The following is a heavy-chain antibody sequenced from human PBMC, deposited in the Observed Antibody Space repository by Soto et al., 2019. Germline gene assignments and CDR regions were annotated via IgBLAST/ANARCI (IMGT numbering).Heavy chain of an antibody. J-gene: IGHJ4*02. V-gene: IGHV3-11*06. D-gene: IGHD2-21*02. CDR1: GFDFNDYY. Sequence: QVQLVESGGGLVKPGGSLRLSCAASGFDFNDYYMTWIRQAPGKGLEWVAYISPNSSHTNYADSMKGRFTVSRDNGKKSLFLHMNSLRAEDTAVYYCARGVTDPPFAYWGQGILVTVSS. CDR3: ARGVTDPPFAY. CDR2: ISPNSSHT.